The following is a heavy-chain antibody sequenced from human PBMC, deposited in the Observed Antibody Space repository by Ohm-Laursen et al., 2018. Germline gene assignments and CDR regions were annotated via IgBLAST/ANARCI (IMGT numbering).Heavy chain of an antibody. V-gene: IGHV3-21*01. D-gene: IGHD3-16*01. CDR2: ISSSSSYI. Sequence: SLRLSCTASGFTFSSYGMNWVRQAPGKGLEWVSSISSSSSYIYYADSVKGRFTISRDNAKNSLYLQMNSLRAEDTAVYYCARGLPFDIWGQGTMVTVSS. CDR1: GFTFSSYG. CDR3: ARGLPFDI. J-gene: IGHJ3*02.